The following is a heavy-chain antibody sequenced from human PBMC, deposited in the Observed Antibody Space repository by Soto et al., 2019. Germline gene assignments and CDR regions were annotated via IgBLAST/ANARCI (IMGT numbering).Heavy chain of an antibody. J-gene: IGHJ4*02. D-gene: IGHD3-9*01. CDR2: ISYSGAT. CDR3: ARGFAIDWYTYYFDY. V-gene: IGHV4-59*08. CDR1: GASISGYH. Sequence: SETLSLTCTVSGASISGYHWSCIRQPPGKGLECLGYISYSGATNYNPSLKSRVTMSIDTSKNQFSLQLNSVTAADTAVYYCARGFAIDWYTYYFDYWGQGPLVTVSS.